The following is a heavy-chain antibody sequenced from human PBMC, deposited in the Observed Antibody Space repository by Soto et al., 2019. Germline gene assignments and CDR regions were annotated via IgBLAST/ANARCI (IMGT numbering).Heavy chain of an antibody. V-gene: IGHV1-46*01. CDR1: GYTFTTYY. CDR2: INHSGTST. Sequence: QVQLVQSGAEVKKPGASVKVSCKASGYTFTTYYMHWVRQAPGQGLEWMGLINHSGTSTTYAQKFQGRFTMTRDTSASTLYMELNSLRSEDTAVYYCAREAADVYYYGMDVWGQGTTVTVSS. D-gene: IGHD2-15*01. CDR3: AREAADVYYYGMDV. J-gene: IGHJ6*02.